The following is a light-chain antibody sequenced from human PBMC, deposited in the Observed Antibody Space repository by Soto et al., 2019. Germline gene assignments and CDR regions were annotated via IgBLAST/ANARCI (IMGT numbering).Light chain of an antibody. Sequence: DIQMTQPPSSLSASLGDRVTITCRASQGISNYLAWYQQTPGKVPKLLIYAASTLQSGVPSRFSGSGSGTDFTLTISSLQPEDVATYYCQQLAGLPITFGQGTRLEIK. CDR1: QGISNY. J-gene: IGKJ5*01. V-gene: IGKV1-27*01. CDR2: AAS. CDR3: QQLAGLPIT.